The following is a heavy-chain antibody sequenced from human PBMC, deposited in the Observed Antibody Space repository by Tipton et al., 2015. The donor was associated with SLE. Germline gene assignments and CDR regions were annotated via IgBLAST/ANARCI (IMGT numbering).Heavy chain of an antibody. D-gene: IGHD3-22*01. CDR2: IYYSGST. J-gene: IGHJ5*02. CDR3: EGYYDSSGSYNWFDP. CDR1: GGSISSYY. Sequence: TLSLTCTVSGGSISSYYWGGFPQPPGKGLDGIGGIYYSGSTYYNPSLKSRVTISVDTSKNQFSLKLSSVTAADTAVYYCEGYYDSSGSYNWFDPWGQGTLVTVSS. V-gene: IGHV4-39*07.